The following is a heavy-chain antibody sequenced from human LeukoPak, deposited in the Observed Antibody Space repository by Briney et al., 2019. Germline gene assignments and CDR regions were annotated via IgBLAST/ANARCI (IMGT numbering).Heavy chain of an antibody. V-gene: IGHV3-7*01. J-gene: IGHJ6*04. CDR3: VRDDGDV. CDR1: GFTFSNCW. CDR2: INEDGSGK. Sequence: GGSLRLSCVFSGFTFSNCWMKWVRQAPGKGLEWVASINEDGSGKYSMDSVKDRVTISRDNAKNSLDLQINSLTVEATAIYYCVRDDGDVWGKGTTVTVSS.